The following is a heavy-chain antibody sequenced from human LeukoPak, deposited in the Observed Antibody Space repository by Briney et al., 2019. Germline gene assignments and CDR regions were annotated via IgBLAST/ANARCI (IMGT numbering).Heavy chain of an antibody. CDR2: INPDSGGT. Sequence: ASVKVSCKASGYTFTGYYMHWVRQAPGQGLEWMGRINPDSGGTNYAQKFQGRVTMTRDTSISTAYMELSRLRSDDTAVYYCASGYDILTGYYTHYYYCGMDVWGQGTTVTVSS. CDR1: GYTFTGYY. J-gene: IGHJ6*02. CDR3: ASGYDILTGYYTHYYYCGMDV. V-gene: IGHV1-2*06. D-gene: IGHD3-9*01.